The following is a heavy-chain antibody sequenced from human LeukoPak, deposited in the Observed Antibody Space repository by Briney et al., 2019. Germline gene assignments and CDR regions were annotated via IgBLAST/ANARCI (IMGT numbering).Heavy chain of an antibody. V-gene: IGHV3-23*01. D-gene: IGHD2-2*01. CDR1: GFTFSSYA. J-gene: IGHJ4*02. Sequence: GGSLRLSCAASGFTFSSYAMSWVRQAPGKGLEWVSAISGSGGSTYYADSVKGRFTISRDNSKNTLYRQMNSLRAEDTAVYYCAKDMSCTSCYSYFDYWGQGTLVTVSS. CDR2: ISGSGGST. CDR3: AKDMSCTSCYSYFDY.